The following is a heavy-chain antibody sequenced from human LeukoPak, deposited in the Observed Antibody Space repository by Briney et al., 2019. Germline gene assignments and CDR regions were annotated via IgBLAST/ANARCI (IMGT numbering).Heavy chain of an antibody. V-gene: IGHV4-59*12. CDR3: ARWYCDTSGVYSYDY. CDR2: IHYSGST. J-gene: IGHJ4*02. Sequence: SETLSLTCTVSGDSITSYLWSWIRQPPGKGLEWIGYIHYSGSTNYNPSLKSRVTISVDTSKNQYSLKLRSMTAADTAVYYCARWYCDTSGVYSYDYWGQGTLVTVSS. D-gene: IGHD3-22*01. CDR1: GDSITSYL.